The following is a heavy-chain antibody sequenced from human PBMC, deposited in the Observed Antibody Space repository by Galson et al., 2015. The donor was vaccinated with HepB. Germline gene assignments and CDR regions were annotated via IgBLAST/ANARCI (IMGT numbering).Heavy chain of an antibody. CDR1: GFTFSSYS. V-gene: IGHV3-21*01. Sequence: SLRLSCAASGFTFSSYSMNWVRQAPGKGLEWVSSISSSSSYIYYADSVKGRFTISRDNAKNSLYLQMNSLRAEDTAVYYCARVNSIAVAGLGFDPWGQGTLVTVSS. J-gene: IGHJ5*02. D-gene: IGHD6-19*01. CDR3: ARVNSIAVAGLGFDP. CDR2: ISSSSSYI.